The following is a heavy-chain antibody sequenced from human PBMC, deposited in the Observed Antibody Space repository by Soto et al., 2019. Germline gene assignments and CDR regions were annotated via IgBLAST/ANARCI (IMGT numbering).Heavy chain of an antibody. V-gene: IGHV1-46*01. J-gene: IGHJ6*02. Sequence: QVQLVQSGAEVKKPGASVKVSCKASGYTFTSYYMHWVRQAPGQGLEWMGIINPNGGSTSYAQKFQGRVTMTRDTSTSTVYMELSSLRSEDTAVYYCACCIAARVDYYYGMDVWGQGTTVTVSS. CDR2: INPNGGST. D-gene: IGHD6-6*01. CDR3: ACCIAARVDYYYGMDV. CDR1: GYTFTSYY.